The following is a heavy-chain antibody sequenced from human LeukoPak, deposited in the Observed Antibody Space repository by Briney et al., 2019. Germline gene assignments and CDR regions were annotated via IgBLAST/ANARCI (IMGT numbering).Heavy chain of an antibody. CDR3: AKEGLWFGELLSTIRWYMDV. Sequence: PGGSLRLSCAASGFTFSSYAMSWVRQAPGKGLEWVSAISGSGGSTYYADSVKGRFTISTDNSKNTLYLQMNSLRAEDTAVYYCAKEGLWFGELLSTIRWYMDVWGKGTTVTISS. CDR2: ISGSGGST. D-gene: IGHD3-10*01. V-gene: IGHV3-23*01. CDR1: GFTFSSYA. J-gene: IGHJ6*03.